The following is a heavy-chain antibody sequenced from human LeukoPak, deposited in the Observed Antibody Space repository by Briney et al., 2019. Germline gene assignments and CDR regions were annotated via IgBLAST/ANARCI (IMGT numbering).Heavy chain of an antibody. CDR2: IIPILGIA. CDR3: ARASKGEITFGGVIVSDAFDI. J-gene: IGHJ3*02. V-gene: IGHV1-69*04. D-gene: IGHD3-16*02. Sequence: ASVKVSCKASGGTFSSYAISWVRQAPGQGLEWMGRIIPILGIANYAQKFQGRVTITADKSTSTAYMELSSLRSEDTAVYYCARASKGEITFGGVIVSDAFDIWGQGTMVTVSS. CDR1: GGTFSSYA.